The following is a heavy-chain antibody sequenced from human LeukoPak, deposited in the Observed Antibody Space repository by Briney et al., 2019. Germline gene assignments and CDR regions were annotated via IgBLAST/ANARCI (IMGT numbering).Heavy chain of an antibody. D-gene: IGHD6-13*01. J-gene: IGHJ5*02. Sequence: SETLSLTCAVYGGSFSGYYWSWIRQPPGKGLEWIGEINHSGSTNYNPSLKSRVTISVDTSKNQFSLKLSSVTDADTALYYCARNMGQQLSRSWFDPWGQGTLVTVSS. CDR1: GGSFSGYY. V-gene: IGHV4-34*01. CDR3: ARNMGQQLSRSWFDP. CDR2: INHSGST.